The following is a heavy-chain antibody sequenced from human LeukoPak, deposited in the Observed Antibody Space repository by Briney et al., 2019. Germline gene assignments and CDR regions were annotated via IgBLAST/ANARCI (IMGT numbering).Heavy chain of an antibody. J-gene: IGHJ4*02. V-gene: IGHV3-30-3*01. CDR1: GFTFSSYA. CDR3: ARATAVAGYFDY. Sequence: GGSLRLSCAASGFTFSSYAMHWVRQAPGKGLEWVAVISYDGSNKYYADSVKGRFTISRDNSKNTLYLQMNSLRAEDTAVYYCARATAVAGYFDYWSQGTLVTVSS. CDR2: ISYDGSNK. D-gene: IGHD6-19*01.